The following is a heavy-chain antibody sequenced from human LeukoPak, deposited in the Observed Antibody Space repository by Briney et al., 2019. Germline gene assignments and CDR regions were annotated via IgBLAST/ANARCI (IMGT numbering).Heavy chain of an antibody. J-gene: IGHJ4*02. CDR1: GGSISSSSYY. D-gene: IGHD3-10*01. CDR2: IYYSGST. CDR3: GRVRLRYYFDY. V-gene: IGHV4-39*01. Sequence: SEALSLTCTVSGGSISSSSYYWGWIRQPPGKGLEWIGSIYYSGSTYYNPSLKSRVTISVDTSKNQFSLKLSSVTAADTAVYYCGRVRLRYYFDYWGQGTLVTVSS.